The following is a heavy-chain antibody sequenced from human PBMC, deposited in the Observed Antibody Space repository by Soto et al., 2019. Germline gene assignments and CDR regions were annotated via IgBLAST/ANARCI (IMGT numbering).Heavy chain of an antibody. CDR3: ARDQLSSGHQPYYYGMDV. D-gene: IGHD3-22*01. CDR2: ISSSSSTI. V-gene: IGHV3-48*02. Sequence: EVQLVESGGGLVQPGGSLRLSCAASGFTFSSYSMNWVRQAPGKGLEWVSYISSSSSTIYYADSVKGRFTISRDNAKNSMYLQRNSLRDEDTAVYYCARDQLSSGHQPYYYGMDVWGQGTTVTVSS. CDR1: GFTFSSYS. J-gene: IGHJ6*02.